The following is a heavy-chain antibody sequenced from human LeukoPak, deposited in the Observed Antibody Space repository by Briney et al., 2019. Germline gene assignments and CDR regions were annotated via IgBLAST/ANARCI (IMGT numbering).Heavy chain of an antibody. D-gene: IGHD6-13*01. Sequence: PGGSLRLSCAASGFTFSSYSMNWVRQAPGKGLEWVSSISSSSSYIHYADSVKGRFTISRDNAKNSLYLQMNSLRAEDTAVYYCAALGYSRMGGLFDYWGQGTLVTVSS. CDR2: ISSSSSYI. J-gene: IGHJ4*02. V-gene: IGHV3-21*01. CDR3: AALGYSRMGGLFDY. CDR1: GFTFSSYS.